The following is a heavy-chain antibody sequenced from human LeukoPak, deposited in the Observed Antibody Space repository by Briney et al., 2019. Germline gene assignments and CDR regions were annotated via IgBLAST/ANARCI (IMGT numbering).Heavy chain of an antibody. V-gene: IGHV3-30*02. CDR3: AKGSHSSGWPEDWFDP. CDR2: IRYDGTYE. D-gene: IGHD6-19*01. J-gene: IGHJ5*02. Sequence: GGSLRLSCAASGFTFSAYGMHWLRQAPGKGLGWVTFIRYDGTYEYYADSVQGRFAISRDNSKNTVYLQMNSLRSEDTAVYYCAKGSHSSGWPEDWFDPWGQGTLVTVYS. CDR1: GFTFSAYG.